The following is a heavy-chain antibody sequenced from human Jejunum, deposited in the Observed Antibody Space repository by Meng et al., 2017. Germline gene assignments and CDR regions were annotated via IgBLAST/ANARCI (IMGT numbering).Heavy chain of an antibody. CDR1: GGSVSSGSYY. Sequence: LQESGPGLVRPSETLSLTCTVSGGSVSSGSYYWSWIRQPPGKGLEWIGYIYYGGTTNYNPSLKSRVTISADTSKNQFSLKLSSVTAADTAVYYCARGSRGYSYGWGQGTLVTVSS. CDR2: IYYGGTT. D-gene: IGHD5-18*01. J-gene: IGHJ4*02. CDR3: ARGSRGYSYG. V-gene: IGHV4-61*01.